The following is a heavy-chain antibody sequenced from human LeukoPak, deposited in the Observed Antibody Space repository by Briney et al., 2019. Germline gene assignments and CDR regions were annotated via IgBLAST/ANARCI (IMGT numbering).Heavy chain of an antibody. V-gene: IGHV3-7*01. Sequence: GGSLRLSCAASGFTFSRNWMTWVRQAPGKGLEWVANIKHDGSEKYYVDSVKGRFTISRDNAKNSLYLQMNSLRAKDTAVYYCARDLTDDFWSGYHFDYWGQGTLVTVSS. J-gene: IGHJ4*02. CDR1: GFTFSRNW. D-gene: IGHD3-3*01. CDR3: ARDLTDDFWSGYHFDY. CDR2: IKHDGSEK.